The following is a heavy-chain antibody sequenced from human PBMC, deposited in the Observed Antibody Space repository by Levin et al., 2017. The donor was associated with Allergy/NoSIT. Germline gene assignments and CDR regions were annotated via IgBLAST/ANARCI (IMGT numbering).Heavy chain of an antibody. D-gene: IGHD2-2*01. Sequence: PGGSLRLSCAASGFTFSSYGMHWVRQAPGKGLEWVAVIWYDGSNKYYADSVKGRFTISRDNSKNTLYLQMNSLRAEDTAVYYCARADRIVVVPAADAPYYYYGMDVWGQGTTVTVSS. CDR1: GFTFSSYG. CDR3: ARADRIVVVPAADAPYYYYGMDV. V-gene: IGHV3-33*01. J-gene: IGHJ6*02. CDR2: IWYDGSNK.